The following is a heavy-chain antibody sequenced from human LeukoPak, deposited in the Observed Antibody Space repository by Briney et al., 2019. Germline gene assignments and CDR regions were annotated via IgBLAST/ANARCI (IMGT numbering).Heavy chain of an antibody. CDR2: IYTSGST. CDR1: GGSISSGSYY. J-gene: IGHJ3*02. Sequence: SETLSLTCTVSGGSISSGSYYWSWIRQPAGKGLEWIGRIYTSGSTNYNPSLKSRVTISVDTSKNQFSLKLSSVTAADTAVYYCARGANNRHAFDIWGQGTMVTVSS. V-gene: IGHV4-61*02. CDR3: ARGANNRHAFDI. D-gene: IGHD1/OR15-1a*01.